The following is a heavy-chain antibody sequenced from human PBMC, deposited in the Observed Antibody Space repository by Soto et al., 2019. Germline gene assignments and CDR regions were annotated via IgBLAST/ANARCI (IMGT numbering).Heavy chain of an antibody. CDR3: ARDLRRTSGRAITVVRATGYGMDV. J-gene: IGHJ6*02. D-gene: IGHD3-10*01. CDR2: IWYDGSNK. Sequence: PGGSLRLSCAASGFTFSSCGMHWVRQAPGKGLEWVAVIWYDGSNKYYADSVKGRFTISRDNSKNTLYLQMNSLRAEDTAVYYCARDLRRTSGRAITVVRATGYGMDVWGQGTTVTVSS. V-gene: IGHV3-33*01. CDR1: GFTFSSCG.